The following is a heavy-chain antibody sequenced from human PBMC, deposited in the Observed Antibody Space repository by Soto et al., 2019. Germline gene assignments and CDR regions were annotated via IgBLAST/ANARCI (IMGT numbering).Heavy chain of an antibody. Sequence: QVQLVESGGGVVQPGRSLRLSCAASRFTFSSFGMHWVRQAPGKGLEWVALISYDGNTKYSADSVKGLFTISRDNSKNTVYLQITSLRPEDTAVYYCAKRMAAVQHFDYWCQGTLVTVSS. CDR3: AKRMAAVQHFDY. V-gene: IGHV3-30*18. D-gene: IGHD6-13*01. CDR1: RFTFSSFG. J-gene: IGHJ4*02. CDR2: ISYDGNTK.